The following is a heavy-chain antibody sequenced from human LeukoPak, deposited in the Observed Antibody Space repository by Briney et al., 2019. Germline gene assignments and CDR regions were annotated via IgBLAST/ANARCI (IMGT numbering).Heavy chain of an antibody. J-gene: IGHJ5*02. D-gene: IGHD3-10*01. Sequence: GGSLRLSCAASGFTFSSYSMNWVRQAPGKGLEWVSSISSSSSYIYYADSVKGRFTISRDNAKNSLYLQMNSLRAEDTAVYYCARGGPVRGVIITRWFDPWGQGTLVTVSS. CDR2: ISSSSSYI. V-gene: IGHV3-21*01. CDR1: GFTFSSYS. CDR3: ARGGPVRGVIITRWFDP.